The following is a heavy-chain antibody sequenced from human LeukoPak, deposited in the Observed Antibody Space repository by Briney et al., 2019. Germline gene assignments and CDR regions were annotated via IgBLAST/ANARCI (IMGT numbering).Heavy chain of an antibody. V-gene: IGHV3-48*01. Sequence: GGSLRLSCAASGFTFSGYSMNWVRQAPGEGLEWVSYISSGSSAIYYADSVKGRFTISRDNAKNSLYLQMNSLRAEDTAVYYCARGRADYYFDYWGQGTLVTVSS. D-gene: IGHD2-21*02. CDR2: ISSGSSAI. J-gene: IGHJ4*02. CDR1: GFTFSGYS. CDR3: ARGRADYYFDY.